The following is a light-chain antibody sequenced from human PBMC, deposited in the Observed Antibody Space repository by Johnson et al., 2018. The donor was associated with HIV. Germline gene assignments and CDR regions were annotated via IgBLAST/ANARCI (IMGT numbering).Light chain of an antibody. CDR1: TSNIGNNY. CDR2: DNN. CDR3: GTWDSSLYAYV. J-gene: IGLJ1*01. V-gene: IGLV1-51*01. Sequence: HSVLTQPPSVSAAPGQKVTISCSGSTSNIGNNYVSWYQQLPGPAPKLLIYDNNTRPSGIRDRFSCSQSRTSATLGIPGLQPGDEADYYCGTWDSSLYAYVFGTGTKVTAL.